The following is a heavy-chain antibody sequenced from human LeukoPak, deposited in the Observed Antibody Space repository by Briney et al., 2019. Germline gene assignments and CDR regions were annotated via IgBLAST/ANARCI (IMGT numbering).Heavy chain of an antibody. D-gene: IGHD5-18*01. Sequence: PSETLSLTCAVYGGSFSGYYWGWIRQPPGKGLEWIGSIYYSGSTYYNPSLKSRVTISVDTSKNQFSLKLSSVTAADTAVYYCARRWIQPRRGSLNWFDPWGQGTLVTVSS. CDR1: GGSFSGYY. J-gene: IGHJ5*02. CDR3: ARRWIQPRRGSLNWFDP. CDR2: IYYSGST. V-gene: IGHV4-34*01.